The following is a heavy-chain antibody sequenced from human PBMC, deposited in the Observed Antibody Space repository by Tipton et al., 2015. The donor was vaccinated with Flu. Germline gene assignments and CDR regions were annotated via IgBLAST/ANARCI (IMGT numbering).Heavy chain of an antibody. CDR2: IYYSGST. Sequence: TLSLTCTVSGGSISSSSYYWGWIRQPPGKGLEWIGSIYYSGSTYYNPSLKSRVTISVDTSKNQFSLKLSSVTAADTAVYYCARDRPIQLWSDWGQGTLVTGSS. CDR3: ARDRPIQLWSD. V-gene: IGHV4-39*07. J-gene: IGHJ4*02. D-gene: IGHD5-18*01. CDR1: GGSISSSSYY.